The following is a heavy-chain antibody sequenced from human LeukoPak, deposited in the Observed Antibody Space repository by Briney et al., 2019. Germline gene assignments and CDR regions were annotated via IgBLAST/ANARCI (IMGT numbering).Heavy chain of an antibody. CDR2: ISGSGGST. V-gene: IGHV3-23*01. J-gene: IGHJ5*02. D-gene: IGHD1-26*01. CDR3: AKDAAGARIPFDL. CDR1: GFTFSSYA. Sequence: GGSLRLSCAASGFTFSSYAMSWVRQAPGKGLEWVSAISGSGGSTYYADSVKGRFTISRDSSKNTLYLQMNSLRAEDTALYYCAKDAAGARIPFDLWGQGTLVTVSS.